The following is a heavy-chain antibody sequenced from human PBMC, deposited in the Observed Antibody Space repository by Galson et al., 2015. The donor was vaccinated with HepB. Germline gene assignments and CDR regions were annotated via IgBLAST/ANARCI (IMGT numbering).Heavy chain of an antibody. CDR2: ISYDGSNK. D-gene: IGHD2-8*01. J-gene: IGHJ6*02. V-gene: IGHV3-30*18. CDR3: AKPMMVLMVYLVGMDV. CDR1: GFTFSSYG. Sequence: SLRLSCAASGFTFSSYGMHWVRQAPGKGLEWVAVISYDGSNKYYADSVKGRFTISRDNSKNTLYLQMNSLRAEDTAVYYCAKPMMVLMVYLVGMDVWGQGTTVTVSS.